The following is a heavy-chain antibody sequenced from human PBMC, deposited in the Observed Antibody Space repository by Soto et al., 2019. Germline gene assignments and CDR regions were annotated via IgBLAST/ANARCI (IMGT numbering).Heavy chain of an antibody. D-gene: IGHD6-19*01. J-gene: IGHJ4*02. CDR1: GGSISSSSYY. V-gene: IGHV4-39*07. CDR2: IYYSGST. Sequence: SETLSLTCTVSGGSISSSSYYWGWIRQPPGKGLEWIGSIYYSGSTYYNPSLKSRVTISVDTSKNQFSLKLRSVTAADTAVYYCARGAAVTGNDYWGQGTLVT. CDR3: ARGAAVTGNDY.